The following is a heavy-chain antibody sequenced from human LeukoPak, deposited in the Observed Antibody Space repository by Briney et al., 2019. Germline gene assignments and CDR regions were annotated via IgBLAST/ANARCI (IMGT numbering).Heavy chain of an antibody. CDR2: ISWNSGSI. CDR3: ARGDDYYYHGMDV. V-gene: IGHV3-9*01. Sequence: GGSLRLSCAASGFTFDDYAMHWVRQAPGKGLEWVSGISWNSGSIGYADSVKGRFTISRDNAKNALYLQMNSLRAEDTALYYCARGDDYYYHGMDVWGQGTTVTVSS. J-gene: IGHJ6*02. D-gene: IGHD3-10*01. CDR1: GFTFDDYA.